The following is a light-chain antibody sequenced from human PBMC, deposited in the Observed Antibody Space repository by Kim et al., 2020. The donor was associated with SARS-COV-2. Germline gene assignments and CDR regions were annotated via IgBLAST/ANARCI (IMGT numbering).Light chain of an antibody. V-gene: IGKV3-20*01. J-gene: IGKJ4*01. CDR3: QKYGSLPFI. CDR2: GAS. Sequence: QGERATRSCRASQSISSNYLAWYQQKPGQAPRLLLFGASNRATGIPDRFSASGSGTDFTLTISRLEPEDFALYYCQKYGSLPFIFGGGTKGDIK. CDR1: QSISSNY.